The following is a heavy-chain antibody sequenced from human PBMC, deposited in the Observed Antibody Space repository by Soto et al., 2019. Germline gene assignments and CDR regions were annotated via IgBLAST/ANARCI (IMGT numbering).Heavy chain of an antibody. CDR2: IWYDGSNK. D-gene: IGHD2-2*01. CDR3: ARWGSGGYQLRHIDY. CDR1: GFTFSSYG. J-gene: IGHJ4*02. V-gene: IGHV3-33*01. Sequence: GGSLRLSCAASGFTFSSYGMHWVRQAPGKGLEWVAVIWYDGSNKYYADSVKGRFTISRDNSKNTLYLQMNSLRAEDTAVYYCARWGSGGYQLRHIDYWGQGTLVTVSS.